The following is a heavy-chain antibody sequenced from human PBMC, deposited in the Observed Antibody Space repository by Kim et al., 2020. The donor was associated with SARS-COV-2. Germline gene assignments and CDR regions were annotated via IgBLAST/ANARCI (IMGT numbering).Heavy chain of an antibody. CDR3: ARYYYDSSGYLNKYYFDY. D-gene: IGHD3-22*01. J-gene: IGHJ4*02. V-gene: IGHV5-51*01. Sequence: GESLKISCKGSGYSFTSYWIGWVRQMPGKGLEWMGIIYPGDSDTRYSPSFQGQVTISADKSISTAYLQWSSLKASDTAMYYCARYYYDSSGYLNKYYFDYWGQGTLVTVSS. CDR1: GYSFTSYW. CDR2: IYPGDSDT.